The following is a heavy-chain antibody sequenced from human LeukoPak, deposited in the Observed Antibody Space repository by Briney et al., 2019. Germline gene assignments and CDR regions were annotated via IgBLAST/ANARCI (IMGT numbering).Heavy chain of an antibody. D-gene: IGHD3-10*01. Sequence: SQTLSLTCAVSGGSISSGGYSWGWIRQPPGKGLEWIGYIYHSESTYYNPSLKSRVTVSVDRSKNQFSLKLSSVTAADTAVYYCASTMVRGVIGYWGQGTLVTVSS. J-gene: IGHJ4*02. CDR3: ASTMVRGVIGY. V-gene: IGHV4-30-2*01. CDR1: GGSISSGGYS. CDR2: IYHSEST.